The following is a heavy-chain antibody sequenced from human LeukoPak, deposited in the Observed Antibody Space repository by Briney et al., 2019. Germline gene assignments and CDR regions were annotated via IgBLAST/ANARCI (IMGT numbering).Heavy chain of an antibody. D-gene: IGHD3-22*01. CDR2: INPNSGGT. CDR3: ARAYFSDSSGYYPSSDAFDI. V-gene: IGHV1-2*02. CDR1: GYTFTGYY. J-gene: IGHJ3*02. Sequence: ASVKVSCKASGYTFTGYYMHWVRQAPGQGLEWMGWINPNSGGTNYAQKFQGRVTMTRDTSISTAYMELSRLRSDDPAVYYCARAYFSDSSGYYPSSDAFDIWGQGTMVTVSS.